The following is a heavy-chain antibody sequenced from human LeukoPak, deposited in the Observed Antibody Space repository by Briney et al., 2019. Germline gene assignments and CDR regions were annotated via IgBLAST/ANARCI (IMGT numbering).Heavy chain of an antibody. V-gene: IGHV4-61*02. J-gene: IGHJ5*02. CDR2: IYTSGST. Sequence: SETLSLTCTVSGGSISSGSYYWSWIRQPAGKGLEWIGRIYTSGSTNYNPSLKSRVTISVDTSKNQFSLKLSSVTAADTAVYYCARVADTAMVPPADWSDPWGQGTLVTVSS. CDR3: ARVADTAMVPPADWSDP. CDR1: GGSISSGSYY. D-gene: IGHD5-18*01.